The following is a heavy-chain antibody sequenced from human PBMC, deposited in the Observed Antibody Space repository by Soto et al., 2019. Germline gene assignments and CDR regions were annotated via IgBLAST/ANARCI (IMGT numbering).Heavy chain of an antibody. D-gene: IGHD1-26*01. Sequence: GGSLRLSCAASGFTFSNAWMSWVRQAPGKGLEWVGRIKSKTDGGTTDYAAPVKGRFTISRDDSKNTLYLQMNSLKTEDTAVYYCTTDWLGWELGDFDYWGQGTLVTVSS. V-gene: IGHV3-15*01. CDR3: TTDWLGWELGDFDY. J-gene: IGHJ4*02. CDR2: IKSKTDGGTT. CDR1: GFTFSNAW.